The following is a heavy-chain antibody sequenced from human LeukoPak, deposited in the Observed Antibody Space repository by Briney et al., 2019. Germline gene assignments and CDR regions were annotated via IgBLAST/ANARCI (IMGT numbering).Heavy chain of an antibody. D-gene: IGHD1-26*01. Sequence: ASVKVSCKASGGTFSSYAISWVRQAPGQGLERMGGIIPIFGTANYAQKFQGRVTITTDESTSTAYMELSSLRSEDTAVYYCARDRYVGLINTMDYWGQGTLVTVSS. V-gene: IGHV1-69*05. CDR3: ARDRYVGLINTMDY. J-gene: IGHJ4*02. CDR1: GGTFSSYA. CDR2: IIPIFGTA.